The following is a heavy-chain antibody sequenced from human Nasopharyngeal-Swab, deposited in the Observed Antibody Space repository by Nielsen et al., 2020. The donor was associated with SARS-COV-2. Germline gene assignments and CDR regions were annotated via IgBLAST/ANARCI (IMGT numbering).Heavy chain of an antibody. Sequence: VRQAPGKGLEWVAVIWYDGSNKYYADSVKGRFTISRDNSKNTLYLQMNSLRAEDTAVYYCARGLRGYSGCSDYWGQGTLVTVSS. CDR3: ARGLRGYSGCSDY. V-gene: IGHV3-33*01. J-gene: IGHJ4*02. D-gene: IGHD5-12*01. CDR2: IWYDGSNK.